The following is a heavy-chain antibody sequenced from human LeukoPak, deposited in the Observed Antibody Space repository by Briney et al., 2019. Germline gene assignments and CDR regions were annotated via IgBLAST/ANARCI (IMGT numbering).Heavy chain of an antibody. J-gene: IGHJ3*02. V-gene: IGHV4-59*01. CDR3: ARSGYSYGADAFDI. CDR2: IYYSGST. CDR1: GGSISSYY. D-gene: IGHD5-18*01. Sequence: SETLSLTCTVSGGSISSYYWSWIRQPPGKGLEWIGCIYYSGSTNYNPSLKSRVTISVATSKNQFSLKLSSVTAADTAVYYCARSGYSYGADAFDIWGQGTMVTVSS.